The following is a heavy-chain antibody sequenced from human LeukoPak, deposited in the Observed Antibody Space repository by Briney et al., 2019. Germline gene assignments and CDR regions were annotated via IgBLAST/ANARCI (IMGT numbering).Heavy chain of an antibody. V-gene: IGHV4-34*01. CDR2: INHSGSP. D-gene: IGHD2-2*02. J-gene: IGHJ4*02. Sequence: SETLSLTCAVYGGSFSGYYWNWIRQPPGKGLEWIGEINHSGSPNYIPSLKSRVTISVDTSKNQFSLKLSSVTAADTAVYYCARGGNTSGYTHSDFWGQGTLVTVSS. CDR3: ARGGNTSGYTHSDF. CDR1: GGSFSGYY.